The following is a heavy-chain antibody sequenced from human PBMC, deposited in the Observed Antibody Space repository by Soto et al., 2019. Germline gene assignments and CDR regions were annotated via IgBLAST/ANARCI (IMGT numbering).Heavy chain of an antibody. D-gene: IGHD2-15*01. Sequence: QLQLRESGPGLVQPSVTLSLTCDVSGDSLTNNHWWSWVRQAPGKGLEWIGEIWHTGRPNYNPSLKSRVAISIDKSKNQFSLKLSSVTAADTAVYYCVRDSRTGCSSINCYMHWGQGTLVTVSS. J-gene: IGHJ4*02. CDR1: GDSLTNNHW. CDR3: VRDSRTGCSSINCYMH. CDR2: IWHTGRP. V-gene: IGHV4-4*02.